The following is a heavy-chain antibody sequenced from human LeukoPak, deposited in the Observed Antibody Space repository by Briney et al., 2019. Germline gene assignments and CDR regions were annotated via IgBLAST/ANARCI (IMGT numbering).Heavy chain of an antibody. CDR3: TREDYVWGSNWFDP. J-gene: IGHJ5*01. CDR1: GFTFDKYW. Sequence: GGSLRLSCAASGFTFDKYWMHWARQAPGKGLEWVANINRDGSEKYYVDSVKGRFTISRDNGKNSLALQMNSLRVEDTAVYYCTREDYVWGSNWFDPWGQGTLVTVSS. V-gene: IGHV3-7*01. D-gene: IGHD3-16*01. CDR2: INRDGSEK.